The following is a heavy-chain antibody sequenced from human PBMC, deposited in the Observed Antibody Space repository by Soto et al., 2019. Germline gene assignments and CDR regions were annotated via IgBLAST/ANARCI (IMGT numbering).Heavy chain of an antibody. Sequence: GGSLRLSCAASGFTFITYAMSWGLQAPWKGLEWVSTISGSGGSTYYADSVKGRFTISRDNSKSTLYLQMNSLRAEDTAVYYCATQQAGYGSTTSCYIDYWGQGTLVTVSS. CDR1: GFTFITYA. V-gene: IGHV3-23*01. D-gene: IGHD2-2*01. CDR2: ISGSGGST. J-gene: IGHJ4*02. CDR3: ATQQAGYGSTTSCYIDY.